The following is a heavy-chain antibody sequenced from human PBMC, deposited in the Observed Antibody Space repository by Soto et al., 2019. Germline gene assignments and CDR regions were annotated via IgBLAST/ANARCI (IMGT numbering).Heavy chain of an antibody. CDR1: GYTFTSYG. CDR2: ISNYNGNT. CDR3: ARASGDYGLSEYFQH. D-gene: IGHD4-17*01. J-gene: IGHJ1*01. V-gene: IGHV1-18*01. Sequence: QVQLVQSGGEVKKPGASVKVSCKASGYTFTSYGISWVRQAPGQGLEWMGWISNYNGNTNYAQKVQGRVTMTTDTCTNTAYTELRSLKSDDTAVYYCARASGDYGLSEYFQHWGQGTLVTVSS.